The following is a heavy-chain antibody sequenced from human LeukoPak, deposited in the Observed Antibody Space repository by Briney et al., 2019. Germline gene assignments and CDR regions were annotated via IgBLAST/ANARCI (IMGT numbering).Heavy chain of an antibody. V-gene: IGHV1-2*02. CDR2: INPNSGGT. CDR3: ARESQRSSDAFDI. D-gene: IGHD2-15*01. CDR1: GYTFTGYY. Sequence: GASVKVSCRASGYTFTGYYMRWVRQAPGQGLEWMGWINPNSGGTNYAQKLQGRVTMTTDTSTSTAYMELRSLRSDDTAVYYCARESQRSSDAFDIWGQGTMVTVSS. J-gene: IGHJ3*02.